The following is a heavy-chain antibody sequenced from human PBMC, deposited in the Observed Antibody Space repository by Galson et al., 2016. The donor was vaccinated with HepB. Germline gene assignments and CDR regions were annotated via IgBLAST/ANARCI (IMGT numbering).Heavy chain of an antibody. CDR1: GYSFTSYW. Sequence: SGAEVKKPGESLKISCKGSGYSFTSYWIGWVRQMPGKGLEWMGIIYPGDSDTRYSPSFQGQVTISADKSINTAYLQWSSLKASDTAMYYCARRRDILIGYRYYYYGMDVWGQGTTVTVSS. CDR3: ARRRDILIGYRYYYYGMDV. J-gene: IGHJ6*02. CDR2: IYPGDSDT. D-gene: IGHD3-9*01. V-gene: IGHV5-51*01.